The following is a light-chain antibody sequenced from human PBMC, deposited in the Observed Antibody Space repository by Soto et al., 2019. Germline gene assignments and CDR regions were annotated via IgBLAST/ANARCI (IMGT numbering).Light chain of an antibody. CDR2: GAS. V-gene: IGKV3-20*01. CDR1: QSVSNNY. CDR3: QQYGSSPIT. J-gene: IGKJ5*01. Sequence: EIVLTQSPGTLSLSPGERATLSCRASQSVSNNYLAWYQQKPGQAPRLLIYGASTRATGIPDRFSGSGSGTDFTLTISRLEPEDFAVYYCQQYGSSPITFGQGTRLE.